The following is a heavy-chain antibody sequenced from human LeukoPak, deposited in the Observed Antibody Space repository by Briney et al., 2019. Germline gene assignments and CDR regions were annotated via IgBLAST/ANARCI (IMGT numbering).Heavy chain of an antibody. J-gene: IGHJ4*02. CDR3: ARMAWGSGSYHDY. V-gene: IGHV3-21*01. Sequence: GGSLRLSWAASGFTFSSYSMNWVRQAPGKGLEWVSSISSSSSYIYYADSGKGRFTISRDNAKNPLYLQMNSLRAEDTAVYYCARMAWGSGSYHDYWGQGTLVTVSS. CDR1: GFTFSSYS. CDR2: ISSSSSYI. D-gene: IGHD3-10*01.